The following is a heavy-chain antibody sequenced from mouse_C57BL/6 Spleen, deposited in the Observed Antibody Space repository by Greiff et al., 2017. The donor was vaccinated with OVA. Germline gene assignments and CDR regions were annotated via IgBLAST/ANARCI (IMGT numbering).Heavy chain of an antibody. D-gene: IGHD2-3*01. CDR2: IWSGGST. V-gene: IGHV2-2*01. CDR1: GFSLTSYG. Sequence: QVQLQQSGPGLVQPSQSLSITCTVSGFSLTSYGVHWVRQSPGKGLEWLGVIWSGGSTDYTAAFISRLTIRKANYKSQVFFKMNRLQADDTAIYYCARKDGYYPKDYWGQGASVTVSS. CDR3: ARKDGYYPKDY. J-gene: IGHJ4*01.